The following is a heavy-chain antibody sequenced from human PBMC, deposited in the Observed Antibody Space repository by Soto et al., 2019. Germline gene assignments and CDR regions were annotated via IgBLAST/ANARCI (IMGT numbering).Heavy chain of an antibody. J-gene: IGHJ4*02. D-gene: IGHD4-17*01. CDR1: GDSINNYY. CDR3: ARTTAVPNTLRSRYFFDY. CDR2: INHSGST. V-gene: IGHV4-59*01. Sequence: PSETLSLTCTVSGDSINNYYWSWIRQPPGKGLEWIGYINHSGSTDYNPSLKSRVTISVDLSKNQFSLRLSSVTTADTALYYCARTTAVPNTLRSRYFFDYWGQGTLVTVSS.